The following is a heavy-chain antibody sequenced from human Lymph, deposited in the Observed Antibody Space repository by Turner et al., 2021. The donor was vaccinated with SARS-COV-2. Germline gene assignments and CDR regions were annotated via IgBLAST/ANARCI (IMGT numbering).Heavy chain of an antibody. D-gene: IGHD2-21*02. CDR1: GGSMNSNY. CDR2: IYYRGST. CDR3: ARVTVNNWVDP. V-gene: IGHV4-59*01. J-gene: IGHJ5*02. Sequence: QVQLQESGPRLVKPLENLSLTCTVPGGSMNSNYWSWFRQPPGKRLDWSGYIYYRGSTNDNPSIKSRDTKSVDTSKNQCSLKLTSVTAADTAIYYCARVTVNNWVDPWGQGTLVTVSS.